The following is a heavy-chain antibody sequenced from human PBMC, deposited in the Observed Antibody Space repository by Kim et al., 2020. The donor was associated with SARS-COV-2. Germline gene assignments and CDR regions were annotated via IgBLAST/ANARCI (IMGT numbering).Heavy chain of an antibody. CDR1: GFTFSSYE. CDR3: ARDLVGATLDYYYYGMDV. D-gene: IGHD1-26*01. J-gene: IGHJ6*02. CDR2: ISSSGSTI. V-gene: IGHV3-48*03. Sequence: GGSLRLSCAASGFTFSSYEMNWVRQAPGKGLEWVSYISSSGSTIYYADSVKGRFTISRDNAKNSLYLQMNSLRAEDTAVYYCARDLVGATLDYYYYGMDVWGQGTTVTVSS.